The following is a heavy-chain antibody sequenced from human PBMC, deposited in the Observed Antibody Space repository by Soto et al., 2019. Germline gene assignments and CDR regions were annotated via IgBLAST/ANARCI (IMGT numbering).Heavy chain of an antibody. J-gene: IGHJ4*02. D-gene: IGHD6-19*01. CDR2: INHSGST. CDR3: ARGGARLSSGWYVRPPFDY. Sequence: SETLSLTCAVYGGSFSGYYWSWIRQPPGKGLEWIGEINHSGSTNYNPSLKSRVTISVDTSKNQFSLKLSSVTAADTAVYYCARGGARLSSGWYVRPPFDYWGQGTLVTVSS. CDR1: GGSFSGYY. V-gene: IGHV4-34*01.